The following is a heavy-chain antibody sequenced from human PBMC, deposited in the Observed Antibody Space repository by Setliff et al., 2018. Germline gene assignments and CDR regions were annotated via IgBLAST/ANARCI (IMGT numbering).Heavy chain of an antibody. Sequence: PSETLSLTCTVSGDSISSGDYFWSWIRQPPGKGLEWIAYIYHSGSAYYNPSLKSRVTMSVDTSKNQFSLHLTSVMAADTAVYYCAREVGTSTSSDAFDVWGQGMMVTVSS. D-gene: IGHD1-26*01. CDR3: AREVGTSTSSDAFDV. J-gene: IGHJ3*01. V-gene: IGHV4-30-4*08. CDR1: GDSISSGDYF. CDR2: IYHSGSA.